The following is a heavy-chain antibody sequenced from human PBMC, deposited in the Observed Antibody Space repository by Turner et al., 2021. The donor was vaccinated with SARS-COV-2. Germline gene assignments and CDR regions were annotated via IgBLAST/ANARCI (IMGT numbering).Heavy chain of an antibody. CDR1: GLTFSSYA. CDR2: ISDDVSNK. D-gene: IGHD3-3*01. CDR3: ARDWTIFGVVGTAFDY. Sequence: AQVVEPGGGVLKPGRTLSLTCPATGLTFSSYAMHWVRQAPGKWLEWVAVISDDVSNKDYADSVKRRFTISRDNSKNTLYLQMNSLSAEDTAVYYCARDWTIFGVVGTAFDYWGQGTPVTVSS. J-gene: IGHJ4*02. V-gene: IGHV3-30-3*01.